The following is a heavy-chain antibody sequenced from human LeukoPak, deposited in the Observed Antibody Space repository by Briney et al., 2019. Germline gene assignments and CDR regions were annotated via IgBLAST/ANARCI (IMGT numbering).Heavy chain of an antibody. Sequence: SETLSLTCAVYGGSFSGYYWSWIRQPPGKGLEWIGEVNHSGSTYYSPSLKSRVTISLDTSRNQFSLKLNSVTAADTAVYYCAKSNGYGLVDIWGQGTMVTVSS. D-gene: IGHD3-10*01. CDR3: AKSNGYGLVDI. CDR1: GGSFSGYY. V-gene: IGHV4-34*01. CDR2: VNHSGST. J-gene: IGHJ3*02.